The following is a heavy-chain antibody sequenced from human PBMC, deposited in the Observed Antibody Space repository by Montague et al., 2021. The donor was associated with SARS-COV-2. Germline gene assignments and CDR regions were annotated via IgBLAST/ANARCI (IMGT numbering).Heavy chain of an antibody. CDR3: ARDTRIAMLVVVTRYGLDV. D-gene: IGHD3-22*01. CDR2: IYYTGST. CDR1: GGSISSSSYY. Sequence: SETLSLTCTVSGGSISSSSYYWGWIRQPPGKVLEWIGSIYYTGSTYYNPSLKSRVTISVDTSKNQFSLQLSSVTAADTAVYYCARDTRIAMLVVVTRYGLDVWGQGTTVTVSS. J-gene: IGHJ6*02. V-gene: IGHV4-39*07.